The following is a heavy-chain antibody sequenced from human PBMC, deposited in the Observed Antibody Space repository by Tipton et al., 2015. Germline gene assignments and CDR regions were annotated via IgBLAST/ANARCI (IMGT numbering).Heavy chain of an antibody. CDR1: GGSISSGGYS. D-gene: IGHD2-21*02. CDR3: VRGRGRLLYWYFDV. CDR2: IYPNEYT. Sequence: TLSLTCAVSGGSISSGGYSWSWIRQPPGKGLEWIGYIYPNEYTHYNPSLKSRVTISLDRSSNPFSLNLNSVTAADTAIYFCVRGRGRLLYWYFDVWGRGTLVTVSS. V-gene: IGHV4-30-2*01. J-gene: IGHJ2*01.